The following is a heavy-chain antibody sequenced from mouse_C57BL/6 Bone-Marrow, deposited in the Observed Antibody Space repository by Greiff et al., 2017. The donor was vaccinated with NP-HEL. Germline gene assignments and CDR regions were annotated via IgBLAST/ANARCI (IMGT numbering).Heavy chain of an antibody. CDR1: GYTFTSYW. V-gene: IGHV1-53*01. J-gene: IGHJ2*01. CDR3: ARDYGSPYCFDY. Sequence: QVQLQQPGTELVKPGASVKLSCKASGYTFTSYWMHWVKQRPGQGLEWIGNINPSNGGTNYNEKFKSKPTLTVDKSSSTAYMQLSSVTSENSAVYYGARDYGSPYCFDYWGQGTPLTVSS. D-gene: IGHD1-1*01. CDR2: INPSNGGT.